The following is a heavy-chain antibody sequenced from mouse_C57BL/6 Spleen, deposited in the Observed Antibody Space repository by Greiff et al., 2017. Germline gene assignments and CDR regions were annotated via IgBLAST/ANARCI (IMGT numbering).Heavy chain of an antibody. D-gene: IGHD2-4*01. CDR1: GYTFTSYG. V-gene: IGHV1-81*01. J-gene: IGHJ3*01. Sequence: VKLQQSGAELARPGASVKLSCKASGYTFTSYGISWVKQRTGQGLEWIGEIYPRSGNTYYNEKFKGKATLTADKSSSTAYMELRSLTSEDSAVYFCARGGDYDGAWFAYWGQGTLVTVSA. CDR2: IYPRSGNT. CDR3: ARGGDYDGAWFAY.